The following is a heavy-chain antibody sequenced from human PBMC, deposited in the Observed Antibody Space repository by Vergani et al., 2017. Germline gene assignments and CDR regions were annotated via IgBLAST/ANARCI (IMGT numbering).Heavy chain of an antibody. CDR1: GFTFSDYY. J-gene: IGHJ3*02. V-gene: IGHV3-11*01. CDR2: ISSSGSTI. D-gene: IGHD2-2*02. CDR3: ARPMRLGYCSSTSCYTGAFDI. Sequence: QVQLVESGGGLVKPGGSLRLSCAASGFTFSDYYMSWIRQAPGKGLEWVSYISSSGSTIYYADSVKGRFTISRDNAKNSLYLHMNSLRAEDTAVYYCARPMRLGYCSSTSCYTGAFDIWGQGTMVTVSS.